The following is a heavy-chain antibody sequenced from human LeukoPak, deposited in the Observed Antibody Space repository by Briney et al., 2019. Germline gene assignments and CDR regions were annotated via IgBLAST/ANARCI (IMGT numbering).Heavy chain of an antibody. D-gene: IGHD4-17*01. V-gene: IGHV4-34*01. CDR3: ARAYGDYGGIYYYYYMDV. CDR2: ISHSGIT. J-gene: IGHJ6*03. Sequence: SETLSLTCAVNGGSFIGYYWIWIRQPPGKGLEWFGEISHSGITNYNPSLKSRLTISMDTSRIQFSLRLSSVTAADTAVYYCARAYGDYGGIYYYYYMDVWGKGTTVTISS. CDR1: GGSFIGYY.